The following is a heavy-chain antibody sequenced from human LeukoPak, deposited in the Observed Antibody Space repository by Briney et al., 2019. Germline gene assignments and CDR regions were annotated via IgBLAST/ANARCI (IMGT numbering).Heavy chain of an antibody. J-gene: IGHJ5*02. CDR3: ARHEYSGSYYGLSWFDP. Sequence: GRSLRLSCAAAGFTFSSYWMSWVRQAPGKGLEWVSNIKQDGSEKYYVDSVKGRFTISRDNAKHSLYLQMNSLRAEDTAVYYCARHEYSGSYYGLSWFDPWGQGTLVTVSS. D-gene: IGHD1-26*01. V-gene: IGHV3-7*01. CDR2: IKQDGSEK. CDR1: GFTFSSYW.